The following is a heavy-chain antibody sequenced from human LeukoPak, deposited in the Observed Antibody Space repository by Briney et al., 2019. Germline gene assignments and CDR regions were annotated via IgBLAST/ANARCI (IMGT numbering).Heavy chain of an antibody. CDR1: GGSISSSSYY. Sequence: PETLSLTCTVSGGSISSSSYYWGWIRQPPGKGLEWIGSIYYSGSTYYNPSLKSRVTISVDTSKNQFSLKLSSVTAADTAVYYCAAHTVRFLELLSNSFDYWGQGTLVTVSS. CDR3: AAHTVRFLELLSNSFDY. D-gene: IGHD3-3*01. V-gene: IGHV4-39*01. CDR2: IYYSGST. J-gene: IGHJ4*02.